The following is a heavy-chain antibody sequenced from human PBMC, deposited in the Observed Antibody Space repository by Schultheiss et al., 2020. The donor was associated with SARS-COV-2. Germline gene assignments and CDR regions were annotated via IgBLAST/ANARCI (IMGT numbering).Heavy chain of an antibody. CDR3: TRDVYDYGGDHGYAFDI. CDR2: IRSKAYGGTT. D-gene: IGHD4-23*01. J-gene: IGHJ3*02. CDR1: GFTFSSYE. V-gene: IGHV3-49*04. Sequence: GGSLRLSCAASGFTFSSYEMNWVRQAPGKGLEWVGFIRSKAYGGTTEYAASVKGRFTISRDDSKSIAYLQMNSLKTEDTALYYCTRDVYDYGGDHGYAFDIWGQGTMVTVSS.